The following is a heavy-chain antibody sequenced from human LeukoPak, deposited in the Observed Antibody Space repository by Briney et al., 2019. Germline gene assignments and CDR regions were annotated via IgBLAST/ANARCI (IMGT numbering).Heavy chain of an antibody. CDR2: IYYSGST. CDR3: ASGSGYSYGADY. J-gene: IGHJ4*02. CDR1: GGSISSYY. Sequence: SETLSLTCTVSGGSISSYYWSWIRQPPGKGLEWIGYIYYSGSTYYNPPLKSRVTISVDTSKNQFSLKLSSVTAADTAVYYCASGSGYSYGADYWGQGTLVTVSS. D-gene: IGHD5-18*01. V-gene: IGHV4-59*06.